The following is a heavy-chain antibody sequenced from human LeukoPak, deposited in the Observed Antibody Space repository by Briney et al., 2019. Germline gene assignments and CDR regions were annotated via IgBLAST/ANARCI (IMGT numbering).Heavy chain of an antibody. V-gene: IGHV3-64*01. CDR3: ARRSEFYFDY. CDR2: ISSNGGST. D-gene: IGHD3-10*01. J-gene: IGHJ4*02. Sequence: PGGSLRLSCAASGFTFSSYAMHWVRQAPGKGLEYVSAISSNGGSTYYANSVKGRFTISRDNSKNTLYLQMGSLRAEDMAVYYCARRSEFYFDYWGQGTLVTVPS. CDR1: GFTFSSYA.